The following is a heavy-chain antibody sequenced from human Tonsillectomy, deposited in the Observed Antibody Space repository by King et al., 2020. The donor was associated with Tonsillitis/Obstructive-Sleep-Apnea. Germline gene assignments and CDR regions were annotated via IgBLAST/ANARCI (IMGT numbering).Heavy chain of an antibody. V-gene: IGHV3-21*06. CDR2: IDSSSRYI. J-gene: IGHJ4*02. Sequence: VQLVESGGGLVKPGGSLRLSCVASGFTFSNYSVNWVRQAPRKGLEWVASIDSSSRYIYYADSVRCRFTISRDNAKNSLLLQMNSLRADDTAVYYCATHSSDWTYFDYWGQGTLVTVSS. D-gene: IGHD6-25*01. CDR3: ATHSSDWTYFDY. CDR1: GFTFSNYS.